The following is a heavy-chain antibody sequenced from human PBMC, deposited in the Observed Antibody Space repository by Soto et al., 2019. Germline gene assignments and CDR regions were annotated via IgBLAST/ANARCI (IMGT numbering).Heavy chain of an antibody. D-gene: IGHD1-1*01. CDR2: ISSDGSNK. V-gene: IGHV3-30-3*01. J-gene: IGHJ4*02. Sequence: QVPLVESGGGVVQPGRSLRLSCAASGFTFSSYAMHWVRQAPGKGLEWVAVISSDGSNKYYADSVKGRFTISRDNSKNTLYPQMNSLRAEDTAVYYCASPRLSSDGTTPIDYWGQGTLVTVSS. CDR3: ASPRLSSDGTTPIDY. CDR1: GFTFSSYA.